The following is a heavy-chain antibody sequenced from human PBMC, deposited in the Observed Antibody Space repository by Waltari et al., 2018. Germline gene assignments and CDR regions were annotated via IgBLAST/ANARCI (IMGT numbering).Heavy chain of an antibody. J-gene: IGHJ4*02. V-gene: IGHV3-53*02. Sequence: EVRLVETGGGLIQPGGSLRLSCAAPGLTVSSDFMSWVRQAPGKGLEFVSGIYSGGSTYYADSVKGRFTISRDNSKNTVYLQMNSLRVEDTAVYYCAREGVDTANDYWGQGTLVTVSS. CDR1: GLTVSSDF. D-gene: IGHD5-18*01. CDR3: AREGVDTANDY. CDR2: IYSGGST.